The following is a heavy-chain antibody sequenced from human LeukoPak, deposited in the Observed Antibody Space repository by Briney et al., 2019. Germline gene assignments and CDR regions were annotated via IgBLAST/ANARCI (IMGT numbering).Heavy chain of an antibody. D-gene: IGHD5-12*01. Sequence: GGSLRLSCAASGFTFSIFHMSWVRQAPGKGLEWVSSISWNSDIIDYADSVKGRFTISRDNSKNTLYLQMNSLRAEDTAVYYCAKGGYSGSSWYFDLWGRGTLVTVSS. J-gene: IGHJ2*01. CDR3: AKGGYSGSSWYFDL. V-gene: IGHV3-23*01. CDR1: GFTFSIFH. CDR2: ISWNSDII.